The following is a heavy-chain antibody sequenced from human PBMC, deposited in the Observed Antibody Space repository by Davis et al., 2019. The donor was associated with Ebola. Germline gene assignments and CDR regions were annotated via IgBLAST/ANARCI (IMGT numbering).Heavy chain of an antibody. CDR1: GGSISSYY. J-gene: IGHJ4*02. CDR2: IYYSGST. CDR3: AREPPAAPYYFDY. V-gene: IGHV4-59*01. Sequence: PSETLSLTCTVSGGSISSYYWSWIRQPPGKGLEWLGFIYYSGSTNYNPSLKSRVTISVDTSKNQFSLKLSSVTAADTAVYYCAREPPAAPYYFDYWGQGTLVTVSS. D-gene: IGHD6-13*01.